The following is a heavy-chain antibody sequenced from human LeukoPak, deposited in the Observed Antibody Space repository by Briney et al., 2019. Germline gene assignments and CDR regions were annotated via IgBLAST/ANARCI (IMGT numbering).Heavy chain of an antibody. CDR3: ARDPFGGKIFDY. V-gene: IGHV3-30*04. CDR2: VSYDQDEK. Sequence: PGGSLRLSCAASGFDLSAYSMHWARQTPGKGLEWVAVVSYDQDEKYYADSVRGRFTISRDSSQNMLYLQLNSLRAEDTAVYYCARDPFGGKIFDYWGQGSLVTVSS. J-gene: IGHJ4*02. CDR1: GFDLSAYS. D-gene: IGHD3-16*01.